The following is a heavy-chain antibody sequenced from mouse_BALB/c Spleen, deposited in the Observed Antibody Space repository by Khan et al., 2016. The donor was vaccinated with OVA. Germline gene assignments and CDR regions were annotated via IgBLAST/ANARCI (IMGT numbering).Heavy chain of an antibody. J-gene: IGHJ2*01. CDR2: ISYSGST. CDR1: GYSITSGYV. Sequence: EVQLVESGPGLVKPSQSLSLTCTVTGYSITSGYVWNWLRQFPGNKLEWMGYISYSGSTNYHPSLKSRISITRDTSKNQFFLQLNSVTTEDTATYYCARTARIKYWGQGNTRTFSS. V-gene: IGHV3-2*02. CDR3: ARTARIKY. D-gene: IGHD1-2*01.